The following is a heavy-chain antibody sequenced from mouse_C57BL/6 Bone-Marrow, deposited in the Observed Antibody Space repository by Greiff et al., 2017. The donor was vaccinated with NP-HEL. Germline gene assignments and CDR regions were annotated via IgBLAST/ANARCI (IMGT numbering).Heavy chain of an antibody. Sequence: EVKVVESGGDLVKPGGSLKLSCAASGFTFSSYGMSWVRQTPDKRLEWVATISSGGSYTYYPDSVKGRFTISRDNAKNTLYLQMSSLKSEDTAMYYCARHDIYYYGSSWFAYWGQGTLVTVSA. D-gene: IGHD1-1*01. V-gene: IGHV5-6*01. CDR3: ARHDIYYYGSSWFAY. CDR1: GFTFSSYG. CDR2: ISSGGSYT. J-gene: IGHJ3*01.